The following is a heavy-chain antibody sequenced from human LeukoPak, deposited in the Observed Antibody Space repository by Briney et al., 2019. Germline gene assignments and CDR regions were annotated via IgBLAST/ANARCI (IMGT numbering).Heavy chain of an antibody. J-gene: IGHJ4*02. CDR2: INQDGSEK. CDR1: GFTFSSYW. V-gene: IGHV3-7*01. D-gene: IGHD3-22*01. Sequence: GGSLRLSCAASGFTFSSYWMSWVRQAPGKGLERVANINQDGSEKYYVDSVEGRFSISRDNAKNSLYLQMNSLRAEDTAVYYCVRDDSSGYYYFDYWGQGTQVTVSS. CDR3: VRDDSSGYYYFDY.